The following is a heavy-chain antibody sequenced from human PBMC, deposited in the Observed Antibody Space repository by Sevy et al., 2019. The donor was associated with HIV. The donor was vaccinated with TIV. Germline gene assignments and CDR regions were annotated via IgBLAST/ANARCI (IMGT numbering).Heavy chain of an antibody. CDR2: INPSSGGT. Sequence: ASVKVSCKASGYTFIGYYIHWLRQAPGQDLEWIGRINPSSGGTKYTQMFQGRVTVTTDMSVSTAYMELIGLRSDDTAMYYCAGQTSGWYDWFDPWGQGTLVTVSS. CDR3: AGQTSGWYDWFDP. V-gene: IGHV1-2*06. D-gene: IGHD6-19*01. CDR1: GYTFIGYY. J-gene: IGHJ5*02.